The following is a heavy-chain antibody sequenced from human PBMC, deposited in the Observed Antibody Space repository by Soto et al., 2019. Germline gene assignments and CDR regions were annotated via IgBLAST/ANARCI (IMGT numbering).Heavy chain of an antibody. V-gene: IGHV1-18*01. Sequence: ASVKVSCKASGYTFTSYGISWVRQAPGQGLEWMGRISPYSGKTNYAHNIQERVTMTTDTSTSTAYMELRSLRSDDTAIYYCARVNVLRLSGGWPSPVYWG. J-gene: IGHJ4*01. CDR2: ISPYSGKT. CDR3: ARVNVLRLSGGWPSPVY. CDR1: GYTFTSYG. D-gene: IGHD6-19*01.